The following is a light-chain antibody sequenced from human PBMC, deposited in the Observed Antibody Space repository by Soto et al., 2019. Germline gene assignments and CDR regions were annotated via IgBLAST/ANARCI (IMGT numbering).Light chain of an antibody. CDR3: SSYAGSNSPVV. CDR2: DVT. J-gene: IGLJ2*01. CDR1: NSDIGNYND. V-gene: IGLV2-8*01. Sequence: QSALTQPPSASGSPGQSVTISCTGTNSDIGNYNDVSWYQQHPGEAPKLLIYDVTERPSRVPDRFSGSESGNTASLTVSGLRPEDEAHYYCSSYAGSNSPVVFGGGTKLTVL.